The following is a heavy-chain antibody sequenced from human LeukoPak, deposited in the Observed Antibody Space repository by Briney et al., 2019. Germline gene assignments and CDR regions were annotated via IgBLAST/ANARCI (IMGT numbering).Heavy chain of an antibody. D-gene: IGHD2-2*01. Sequence: GASVKVSCKASGYTFTSCYMHWVRQAPGQGLEWMGIINPSGGSTSYAQKFQGRVTMTRDTSTSTVYMELSSLRSEDTAVYYCARDPVHLGYCSSTSCHTTDAFDIWGQGTMVTVSS. CDR1: GYTFTSCY. CDR3: ARDPVHLGYCSSTSCHTTDAFDI. J-gene: IGHJ3*02. V-gene: IGHV1-46*01. CDR2: INPSGGST.